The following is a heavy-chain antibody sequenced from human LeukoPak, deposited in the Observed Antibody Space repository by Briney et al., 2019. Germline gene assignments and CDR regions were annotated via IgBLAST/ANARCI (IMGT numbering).Heavy chain of an antibody. CDR3: AKDTSSSWSIIDY. D-gene: IGHD6-13*01. V-gene: IGHV3-43D*03. CDR1: GFTFDDYA. CDR2: ISWDGGST. Sequence: PGGSLRLSCAASGFTFDDYAMHWVRQAPGKGLEWVSLISWDGGSTYYADSVKGRFTISRDNSKNSLYLQMNSLRAEDTALYYCAKDTSSSWSIIDYWGQGTLVTVSS. J-gene: IGHJ4*02.